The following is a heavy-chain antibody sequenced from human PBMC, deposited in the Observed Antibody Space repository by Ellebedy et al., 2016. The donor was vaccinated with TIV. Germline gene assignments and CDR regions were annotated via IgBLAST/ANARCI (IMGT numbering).Heavy chain of an antibody. J-gene: IGHJ4*02. Sequence: ASVKVSCKTSGFTFASYGITWVRQAPGQGLEWMEWITAYHGNIKYGPKFQGRVTFTTDTSTGTAYMELRSLRSDDTAVYYCARDLGYSYFDYWGQGSLVTVSS. CDR3: ARDLGYSYFDY. D-gene: IGHD5-12*01. CDR2: ITAYHGNI. CDR1: GFTFASYG. V-gene: IGHV1-18*01.